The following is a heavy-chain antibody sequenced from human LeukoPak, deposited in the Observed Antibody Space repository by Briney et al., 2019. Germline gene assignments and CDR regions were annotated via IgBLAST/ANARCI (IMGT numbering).Heavy chain of an antibody. J-gene: IGHJ5*02. CDR2: IYYSGST. CDR1: GDSMSSYY. Sequence: PSETLSLTCTVSGDSMSSYYWSWIRQPPGKGLDWIGYIYYSGSTNYNPSLKSRVTISVDTSKNQFSLKLTSVTAADTAVYYCVRHGYSGYGFDPWGQGTLVTVSS. V-gene: IGHV4-59*08. CDR3: VRHGYSGYGFDP. D-gene: IGHD5-12*01.